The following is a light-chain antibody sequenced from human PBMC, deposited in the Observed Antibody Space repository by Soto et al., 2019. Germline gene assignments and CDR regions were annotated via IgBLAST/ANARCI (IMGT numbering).Light chain of an antibody. CDR3: QQYNNWPGWT. J-gene: IGKJ1*01. V-gene: IGKV3-15*01. CDR1: QSVSSN. Sequence: EIVMTQSPATLSVSPGERATLSCRASQSVSSNLAWYQQKPGQAPRLLIYGASTRATGIPARFSGSGSGTEFPLTISRLQSEDFAVYYCQQYNNWPGWTFGQGTKVEIK. CDR2: GAS.